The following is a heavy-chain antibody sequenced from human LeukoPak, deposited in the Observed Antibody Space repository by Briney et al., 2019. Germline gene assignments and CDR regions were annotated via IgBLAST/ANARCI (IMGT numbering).Heavy chain of an antibody. CDR1: GGSFRGHY. V-gene: IGHV4-34*01. Sequence: SETLSLTCGLYGGSFRGHYWTWLRQPPGKGLDGIGEINHSGNTNYNPSLKSRVTTSVDTSKNQFSLRLTSVTAADTAVYYCARGLIRYYSGSGTSGNFDYWGQGTLVTVSS. D-gene: IGHD3-10*01. CDR2: INHSGNT. J-gene: IGHJ4*02. CDR3: ARGLIRYYSGSGTSGNFDY.